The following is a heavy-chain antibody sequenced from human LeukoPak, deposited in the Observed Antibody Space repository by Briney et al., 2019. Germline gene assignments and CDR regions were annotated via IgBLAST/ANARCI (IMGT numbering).Heavy chain of an antibody. D-gene: IGHD3-16*01. Sequence: GASVKVSCKASGGTFSSYAISWVRQAPGQGLEWMGRIIPILGIANYAQKFQGRVTMTRNTSISTAYMELSSLRSEDTAVYYCARGGGKTYAFDVWGQGTMVTVSS. V-gene: IGHV1-69*04. CDR2: IIPILGIA. J-gene: IGHJ3*01. CDR1: GGTFSSYA. CDR3: ARGGGKTYAFDV.